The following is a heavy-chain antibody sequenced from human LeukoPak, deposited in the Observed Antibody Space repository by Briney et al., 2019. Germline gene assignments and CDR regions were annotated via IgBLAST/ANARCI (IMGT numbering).Heavy chain of an antibody. CDR3: ARGKEMATTHDLGVYFDY. CDR1: GGSISSYY. V-gene: IGHV4-59*12. D-gene: IGHD5-24*01. J-gene: IGHJ4*02. CDR2: IYYSGST. Sequence: SETLSLTCTVSGGSISSYYWSWIRQPPGKGLEWIGYIYYSGSTNYNPSLKSRVTISVDTSKNQFSLKLSSVTAADTAVYYCARGKEMATTHDLGVYFDYWGQGTLVTVSS.